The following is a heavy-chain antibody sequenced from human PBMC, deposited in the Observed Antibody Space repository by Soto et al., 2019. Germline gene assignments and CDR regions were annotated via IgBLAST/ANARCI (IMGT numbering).Heavy chain of an antibody. V-gene: IGHV3-7*01. Sequence: LRLSYAASGFTFSSYWMSWVCQAPGKGLEWVASIKEDGSEKSYVDSVKGRFTISRDNAKNSMYLQMNSLRAEDTAVYYCARDGSFESFDYWGPGNLVTVSS. D-gene: IGHD1-1*01. CDR2: IKEDGSEK. CDR3: ARDGSFESFDY. J-gene: IGHJ4*02. CDR1: GFTFSSYW.